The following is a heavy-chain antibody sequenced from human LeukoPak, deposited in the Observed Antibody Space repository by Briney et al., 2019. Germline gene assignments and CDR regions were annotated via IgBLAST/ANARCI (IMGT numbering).Heavy chain of an antibody. CDR1: GFTFSGYY. V-gene: IGHV3-11*01. J-gene: IGHJ3*02. CDR2: ISSSGTTI. D-gene: IGHD3-3*01. CDR3: ARYRLTIFGVVVVVFDI. Sequence: GGSLRLSCAASGFTFSGYYMSWIRQAPGKGLEWVSCISSSGTTIYYADSVKGRFTISRDNAKNSLYLQMNSLRAEDTAVYYCARYRLTIFGVVVVVFDIWGQGTMVTVSS.